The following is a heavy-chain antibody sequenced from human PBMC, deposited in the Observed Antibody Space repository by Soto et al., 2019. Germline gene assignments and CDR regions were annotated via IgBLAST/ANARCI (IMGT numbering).Heavy chain of an antibody. Sequence: QVQLVESGGGVVQPGRSLRLSCEASGFTFRNYGMHWVRQAPGKGLEWVAVIRYDGTNKYYAESVKGRFTISRDNSRNTLDLQMNSLRVDDTAVYYCARYAQQLEWDYWGPGPLVTVSS. CDR1: GFTFRNYG. CDR2: IRYDGTNK. V-gene: IGHV3-33*01. D-gene: IGHD1-1*01. J-gene: IGHJ4*02. CDR3: ARYAQQLEWDY.